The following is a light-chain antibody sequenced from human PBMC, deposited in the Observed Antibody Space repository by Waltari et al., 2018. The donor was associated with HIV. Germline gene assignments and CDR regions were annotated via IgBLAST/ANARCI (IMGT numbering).Light chain of an antibody. CDR1: SSDVGNYNL. Sequence: QSALTQPASVSGSPGQSITISCTGTSSDVGNYNLVSWYQQYPGKAPKLMIYEAVKRPSGFSNRISASKSRTTASLTISGLQAEDEADYYCCSYGGSSTWVFGGGTKLTVL. CDR3: CSYGGSSTWV. V-gene: IGLV2-23*01. J-gene: IGLJ3*02. CDR2: EAV.